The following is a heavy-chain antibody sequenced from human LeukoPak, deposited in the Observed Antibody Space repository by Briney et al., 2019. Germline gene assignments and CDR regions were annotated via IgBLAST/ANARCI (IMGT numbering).Heavy chain of an antibody. CDR1: GYSFTSYW. CDR3: ACRDLTSTWSFP. V-gene: IGHV5-51*01. D-gene: IGHD6-13*01. J-gene: IGHJ5*02. CDR2: IYPGDSRI. Sequence: GESLRISCQGFGYSFTSYWIGWVRQMPGKGMEWMGVIYPGDSRIRYNPSFQGQVTISVDKSISTAYLQWVSLKASDTAMYYCACRDLTSTWSFPWGQGTLVTVSS.